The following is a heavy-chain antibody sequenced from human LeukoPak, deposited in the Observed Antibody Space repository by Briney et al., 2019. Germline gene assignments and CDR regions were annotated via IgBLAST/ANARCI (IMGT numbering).Heavy chain of an antibody. CDR1: GFTFSSYG. J-gene: IGHJ4*02. CDR3: AIQLWSH. Sequence: GGSLRLSCAASGFTFSSYGMHWVRQAPGKGLEWVAVISYDGSNKYYADSVKGRFTISRDNSKNTLYLQMNSLRAEDTAGYYCAIQLWSHWGQGTLVTVSS. CDR2: ISYDGSNK. D-gene: IGHD5-18*01. V-gene: IGHV3-30*03.